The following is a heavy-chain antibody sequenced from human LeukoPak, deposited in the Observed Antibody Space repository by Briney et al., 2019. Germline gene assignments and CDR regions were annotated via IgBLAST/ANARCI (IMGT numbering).Heavy chain of an antibody. CDR1: GFTFRNYW. J-gene: IGHJ3*02. D-gene: IGHD3-16*02. Sequence: GGSLRLSCAASGFTFRNYWMTWVRQAPGKGLEWVANIKQDGSEKYFVDSVKGRFTISRDNAKNSLYLQMNSLRAEDTAVYFCARVSILNLGELSEAFNIWGQGTMVTVSS. V-gene: IGHV3-7*05. CDR2: IKQDGSEK. CDR3: ARVSILNLGELSEAFNI.